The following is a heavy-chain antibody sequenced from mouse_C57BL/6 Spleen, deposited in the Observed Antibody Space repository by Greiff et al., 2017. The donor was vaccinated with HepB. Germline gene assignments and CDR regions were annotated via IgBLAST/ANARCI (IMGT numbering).Heavy chain of an antibody. V-gene: IGHV14-4*01. Sequence: EVQLQQSGAELVRPGASVKLSCTASGFNIKDDYMHWVKPRPEQGLEWIGWIDPENGDTEYASKFQGKATITADTSSNTAYLQLSSLTSEDTAVYYCTTKSSGSFAYWGQGTLVTVSA. J-gene: IGHJ3*01. D-gene: IGHD3-2*02. CDR1: GFNIKDDY. CDR3: TTKSSGSFAY. CDR2: IDPENGDT.